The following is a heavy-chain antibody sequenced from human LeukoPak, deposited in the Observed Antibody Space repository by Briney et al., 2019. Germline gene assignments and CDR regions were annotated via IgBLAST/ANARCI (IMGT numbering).Heavy chain of an antibody. CDR2: MSPNTVNT. CDR1: GYTFTNYD. Sequence: ASVKVSCKASGYTFTNYDINWVRQAPGRGLEWMGWMSPNTVNTGYAQKFQGRLTMTKNASITTAYMELSSLTSEDTAVYYCARGISDGEYEGVRGSWGQGTLVTVSS. CDR3: ARGISDGEYEGVRGS. J-gene: IGHJ4*02. V-gene: IGHV1-8*01. D-gene: IGHD4-17*01.